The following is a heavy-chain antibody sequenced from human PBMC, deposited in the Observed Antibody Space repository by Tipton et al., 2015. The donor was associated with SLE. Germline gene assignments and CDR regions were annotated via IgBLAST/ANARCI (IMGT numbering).Heavy chain of an antibody. D-gene: IGHD3-22*01. CDR3: ASHKTSSSYPYYFDY. CDR2: RWYDGSNE. J-gene: IGHJ4*02. V-gene: IGHV3-33*01. CDR1: GFNFIGHG. Sequence: SLRLSCAASGFNFIGHGMHGVRQAPGKGLGWVAARWYDGSNEKNADSVKGRFTISRDNAMNSRFLQLNSLGVDDTATYYCASHKTSSSYPYYFDYWGQGVRVTVSS.